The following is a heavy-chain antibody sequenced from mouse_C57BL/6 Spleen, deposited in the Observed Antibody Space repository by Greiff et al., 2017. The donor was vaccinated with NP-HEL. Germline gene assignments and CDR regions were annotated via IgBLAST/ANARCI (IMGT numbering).Heavy chain of an antibody. Sequence: VQLQQSGAELVKPGASVKISCKASGYAFSSYWMNWVKQRPAKGLEWIGQIYPGDGDTNYNGKFKGKATLTADKSSSTAYMQLSSLTSEDSAVYFCARSRALRPFAYWGQGTLVTVSA. D-gene: IGHD3-2*02. CDR3: ARSRALRPFAY. J-gene: IGHJ3*01. V-gene: IGHV1-80*01. CDR2: IYPGDGDT. CDR1: GYAFSSYW.